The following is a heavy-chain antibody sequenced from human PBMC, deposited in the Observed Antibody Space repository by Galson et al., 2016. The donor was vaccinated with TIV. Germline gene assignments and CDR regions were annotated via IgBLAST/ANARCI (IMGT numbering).Heavy chain of an antibody. CDR2: IYSDGST. Sequence: SLRLSCAASGVMFSNYGMSWVRQAPGKGLEWVSVIYSDGSTYYADSVKGRFVISRDNSKSTLYLQMNSLRAEDTAVYYCARDPDGFYSGDEWDYYYGMDAWGQGTTVTVSS. CDR1: GVMFSNYG. J-gene: IGHJ6*02. V-gene: IGHV3-66*01. D-gene: IGHD5-12*01. CDR3: ARDPDGFYSGDEWDYYYGMDA.